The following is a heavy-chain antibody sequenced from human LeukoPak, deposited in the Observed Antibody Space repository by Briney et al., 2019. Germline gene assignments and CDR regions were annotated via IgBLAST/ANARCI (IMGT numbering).Heavy chain of an antibody. CDR2: IRYDGSNK. V-gene: IGHV3-30*02. CDR1: GFTFSSYG. J-gene: IGHJ3*02. D-gene: IGHD2-2*02. CDR3: ATIPAAIILPGAFDI. Sequence: GGSLRLSCAASGFTFSSYGMHWVRQAPGKGLEWVAFIRYDGSNKYYADSVKGRFTISRDNSKNTLYLQMNSLRAEDTAVYYCATIPAAIILPGAFDIWGQGTMVTVSS.